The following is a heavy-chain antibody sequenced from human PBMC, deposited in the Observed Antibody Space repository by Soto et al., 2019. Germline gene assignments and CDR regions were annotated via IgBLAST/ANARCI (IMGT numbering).Heavy chain of an antibody. V-gene: IGHV4-31*03. CDR3: ARDPTRGVRAV. Sequence: SETLSLTCTVSGGSLSSGGYYWGWIRQHPGKGLEWIGYIYYSGSTYYNPSLKSRVTISVDTSKNQFSLKLSSVTAADTAVYYCARDPTRGVRAVWGQGTLVTVSS. J-gene: IGHJ4*02. D-gene: IGHD3-10*01. CDR2: IYYSGST. CDR1: GGSLSSGGYY.